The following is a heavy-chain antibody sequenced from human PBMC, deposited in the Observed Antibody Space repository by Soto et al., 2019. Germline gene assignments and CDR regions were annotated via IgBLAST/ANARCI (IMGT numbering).Heavy chain of an antibody. CDR3: ARLNIVVVVAARSWFDP. D-gene: IGHD2-15*01. CDR2: IYYSGST. Sequence: PSETLSLTCTVSGGSVSSGSYYWSWIRQPPGKGLEWIGYIYYSGSTNYNPSLKSRVTISVDTSKNQFSLKLSSVTAADTAVYYCARLNIVVVVAARSWFDPWGQGTLVTVSS. J-gene: IGHJ5*02. V-gene: IGHV4-61*01. CDR1: GGSVSSGSYY.